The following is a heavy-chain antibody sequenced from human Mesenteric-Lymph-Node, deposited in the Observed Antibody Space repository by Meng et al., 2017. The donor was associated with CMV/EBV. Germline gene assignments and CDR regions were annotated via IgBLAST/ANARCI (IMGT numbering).Heavy chain of an antibody. CDR1: GYTFTNYY. V-gene: IGHV1-46*01. CDR2: INPSGGST. J-gene: IGHJ4*02. D-gene: IGHD1-26*01. CDR3: ARTYSASYYSRYYFGY. Sequence: ASVKVSCKTSGYTFTNYYLHWVRQAPGQGLEWMGLINPSGGSTTYAQKFRGRVTMTRDTSTRTVYIDLSSLRSEDTAVYYCARTYSASYYSRYYFGYWGQGTQVTVSS.